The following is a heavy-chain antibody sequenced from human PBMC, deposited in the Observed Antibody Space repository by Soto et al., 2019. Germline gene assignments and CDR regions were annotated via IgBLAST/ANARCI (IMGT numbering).Heavy chain of an antibody. CDR1: VGSVSIINL. Sequence: PSETLSLTGAVSVGSVSIINLWSWVRQPPGKGLERIVEIYHSGSTNYNPSLKSRVTISVDKSKNQFSLKLSSVTAADTAVYYCARGVDSESSLGFDYWGQGTLVPVSS. D-gene: IGHD3-3*01. V-gene: IGHV4-4*02. CDR2: IYHSGST. J-gene: IGHJ4*02. CDR3: ARGVDSESSLGFDY.